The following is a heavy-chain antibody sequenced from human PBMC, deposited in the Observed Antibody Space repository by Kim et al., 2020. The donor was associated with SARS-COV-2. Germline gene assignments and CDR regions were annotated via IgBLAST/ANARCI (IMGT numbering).Heavy chain of an antibody. CDR1: GFTFSSYS. D-gene: IGHD2-21*01. V-gene: IGHV3-21*01. CDR2: ISSSSSYI. CDR3: AREQKPLVVVIDVWYFDL. J-gene: IGHJ2*01. Sequence: GGSLRLSCAASGFTFSSYSMNWVRQAPGKGLEWVSSISSSSSYIYYADSVKGRFTISRDNAKNSLYLQMNSLRAEDTAVYYCAREQKPLVVVIDVWYFDLWGRGTLVTVSS.